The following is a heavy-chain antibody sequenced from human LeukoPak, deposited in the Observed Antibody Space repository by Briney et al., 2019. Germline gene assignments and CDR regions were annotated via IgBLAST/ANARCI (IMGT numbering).Heavy chain of an antibody. CDR2: IYYSGST. Sequence: SETLSLTCTVSGGSISSHYWSWIRQPPGKGLEWIGYIYYSGSTNYNPSLKSRVTISVDTSKNQFSLKLSSVTAADTAVYYCARDLVTVTNGFDIWGQGTMVSVSS. CDR3: ARDLVTVTNGFDI. CDR1: GGSISSHY. D-gene: IGHD4-17*01. V-gene: IGHV4-59*11. J-gene: IGHJ3*02.